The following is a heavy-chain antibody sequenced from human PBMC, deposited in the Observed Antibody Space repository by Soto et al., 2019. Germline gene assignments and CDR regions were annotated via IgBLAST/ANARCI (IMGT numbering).Heavy chain of an antibody. V-gene: IGHV3-23*01. CDR1: GLPHSSFA. J-gene: IGHJ4*02. D-gene: IGHD3-9*01. CDR3: ARDPRYYDILTGYYIAYYFDY. CDR2: IYGSGRGI. Sequence: EVQLLESGGGLVQPGGSLRLSCTASGLPHSSFAMMWVRQAPGKGLECVSGIYGSGRGIEYADSVKGRFTISRDNSKNTLYVQMNSLRAEDTAVYYCARDPRYYDILTGYYIAYYFDYWGQGTLVTVSS.